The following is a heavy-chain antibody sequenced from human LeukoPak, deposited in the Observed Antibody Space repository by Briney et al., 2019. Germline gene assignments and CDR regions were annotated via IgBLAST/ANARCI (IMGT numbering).Heavy chain of an antibody. Sequence: GGSLRLSCAASGFTVSSNYMSWVRQAPGKGLEWASVIYSGGSTYYADSVKGRFTISRHNSKNTLYLQMNSLRAEDTAVYYCASLYSGYDSRRPTYYYYYGMDVWGQGTTVTVSS. CDR2: IYSGGST. CDR1: GFTVSSNY. J-gene: IGHJ6*02. CDR3: ASLYSGYDSRRPTYYYYYGMDV. D-gene: IGHD5-12*01. V-gene: IGHV3-53*04.